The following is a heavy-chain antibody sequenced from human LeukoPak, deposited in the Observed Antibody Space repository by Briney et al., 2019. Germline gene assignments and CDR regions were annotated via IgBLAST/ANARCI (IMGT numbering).Heavy chain of an antibody. CDR1: GFTFSSFW. Sequence: GGSLRLSCAASGFTFSSFWMNWVRQAPGKGLEWVANINQDGSEKKYVDSVKGRFTISRDNAKNSLYLQMNSLRAEDTAVYYCARESDSSSWTFDYWGQGTLVTVSS. D-gene: IGHD6-13*01. V-gene: IGHV3-7*01. J-gene: IGHJ4*02. CDR3: ARESDSSSWTFDY. CDR2: INQDGSEK.